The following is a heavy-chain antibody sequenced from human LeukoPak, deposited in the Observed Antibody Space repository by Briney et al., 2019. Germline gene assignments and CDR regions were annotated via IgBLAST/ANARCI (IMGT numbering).Heavy chain of an antibody. CDR2: IKQDGSAK. CDR3: AKDLWEPNDY. V-gene: IGHV3-7*03. J-gene: IGHJ4*02. CDR1: GFTFSTYW. D-gene: IGHD1-26*01. Sequence: PGGSLRLSCAASGFTFSTYWMTWVRQAPGKGLEWVANIKQDGSAKYYVDSLRGRFSISRDNVKNSLFLQMNSLRAEDTAVYYCAKDLWEPNDYWGQGTLVTVSS.